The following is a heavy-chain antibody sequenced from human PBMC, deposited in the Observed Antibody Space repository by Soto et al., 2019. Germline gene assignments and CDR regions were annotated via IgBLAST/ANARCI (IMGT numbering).Heavy chain of an antibody. Sequence: QVQLVQSGAEVKKPGASVKVSCKASGYTFTSYGISWVRQAPGQGLEWMGWISAYNGNSNYAHKLQGRVTMTTDTSTKPDYMELRSLRSDDTAVYYCARVRGIRRDAFDIWGQGTMVTVSS. CDR3: ARVRGIRRDAFDI. CDR1: GYTFTSYG. CDR2: ISAYNGNS. V-gene: IGHV1-18*01. D-gene: IGHD2-15*01. J-gene: IGHJ3*02.